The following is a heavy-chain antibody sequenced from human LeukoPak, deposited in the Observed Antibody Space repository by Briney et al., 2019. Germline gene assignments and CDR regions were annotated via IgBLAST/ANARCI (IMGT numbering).Heavy chain of an antibody. D-gene: IGHD2-8*02. CDR1: GVSISSYY. Sequence: PSETLSLTCSVAGVSISSYYWSWIRQPAGKGLEWIGHNYDSGRTNYNPSLKSRVTMSVDTSKNQFPLKVTSVTAADTAVYYCARVGTGGIYAFDIWGQGTMVTVSS. V-gene: IGHV4-4*07. CDR2: NYDSGRT. CDR3: ARVGTGGIYAFDI. J-gene: IGHJ3*02.